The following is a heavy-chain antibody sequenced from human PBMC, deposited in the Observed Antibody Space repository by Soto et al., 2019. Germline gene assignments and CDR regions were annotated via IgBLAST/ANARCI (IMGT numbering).Heavy chain of an antibody. CDR3: AREGYYSGSGTYSPPRYSGMDV. Sequence: QVQLVQSGAEVRKPGASVKVSCKASGYTFSNFGLSWVRQAPGQGLEWMGWISDYNGNTHYAQKFQGRLIMTTYTSRRTAYVELRSLTADDTAVYFCAREGYYSGSGTYSPPRYSGMDVWGPGTTVTVSS. V-gene: IGHV1-18*01. J-gene: IGHJ6*02. CDR1: GYTFSNFG. CDR2: ISDYNGNT. D-gene: IGHD3-10*01.